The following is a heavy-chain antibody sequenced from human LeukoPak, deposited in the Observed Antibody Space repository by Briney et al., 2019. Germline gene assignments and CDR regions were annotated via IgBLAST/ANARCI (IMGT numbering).Heavy chain of an antibody. CDR1: GFTFSSYS. CDR2: GYYSGST. D-gene: IGHD2-21*01. V-gene: IGHV4-39*07. CDR3: ARGPSLFL. J-gene: IGHJ4*01. Sequence: PGGSLRLSCAASGFTFSSYSMNWVRQPPGKGLEWIGSGYYSGSTYYNPSLKSRVTISVDTSKNQFSLKLSSVTAADTAVYYCARGPSLFLWGQGTLVTVSS.